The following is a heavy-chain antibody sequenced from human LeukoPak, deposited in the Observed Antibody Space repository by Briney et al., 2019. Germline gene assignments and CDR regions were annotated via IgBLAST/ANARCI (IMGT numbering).Heavy chain of an antibody. J-gene: IGHJ3*01. CDR2: IYPANSDT. D-gene: IGHD1-1*01. Sequence: GESLKISCQVSAYSLPTHWIAWVRQMPGKGLAWLGLIYPANSDTRYNPSFQGQVTISTDKSINTAYLQWSSLKASDTAIYYCASDNWNDGHNAFDFWGQGTLVTVSS. CDR1: AYSLPTHW. CDR3: ASDNWNDGHNAFDF. V-gene: IGHV5-51*01.